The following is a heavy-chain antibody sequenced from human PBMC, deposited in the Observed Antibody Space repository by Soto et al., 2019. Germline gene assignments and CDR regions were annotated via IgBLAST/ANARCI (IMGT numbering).Heavy chain of an antibody. D-gene: IGHD5-12*01. CDR2: ISAYNGNT. CDR3: ARTLTTIGH. J-gene: IGHJ4*01. CDR1: GYTFTSYG. V-gene: IGHV1-18*01. Sequence: QVQLVQSGAEVKKPGASVKVSCKASGYTFTSYGISWVRQAPGQGLEWMGWISAYNGNTHYAQKLQGRVTMTTDTTTDTAYMEVRRPRTGDPGVYFWARTLTTIGHWGPGTLVTVSS.